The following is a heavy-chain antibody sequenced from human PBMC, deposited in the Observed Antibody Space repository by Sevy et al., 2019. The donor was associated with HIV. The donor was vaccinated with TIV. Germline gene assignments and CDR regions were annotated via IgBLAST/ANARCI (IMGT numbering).Heavy chain of an antibody. CDR2: IYDSGSA. Sequence: SETLSLTCTVSGDSISNYYWSWIRQPAGKGLEWIGRIYDSGSATYNPSLESRVTMSADTTKNQLSLKLNSVTAADTAVYYCARDRGTIFGVTIDYYFDYWGQGTLVTVSS. CDR3: ARDRGTIFGVTIDYYFDY. CDR1: GDSISNYY. V-gene: IGHV4-4*07. D-gene: IGHD3-3*01. J-gene: IGHJ4*02.